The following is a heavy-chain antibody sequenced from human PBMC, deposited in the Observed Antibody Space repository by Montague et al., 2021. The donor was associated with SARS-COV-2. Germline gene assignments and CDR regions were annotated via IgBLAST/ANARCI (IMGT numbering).Heavy chain of an antibody. CDR3: ARHYGVYFYDYYGMDV. Sequence: SLRLSCAASGFTFSSYEMNWVRQAPGRGLEWLSYISRSGDLIYYADSVKGRFTISRDNAKRSLYLQMTSLRAEDTAFYYCARHYGVYFYDYYGMDVGGQGTTVTVPS. CDR2: ISRSGDLI. J-gene: IGHJ6*02. D-gene: IGHD4-17*01. V-gene: IGHV3-48*03. CDR1: GFTFSSYE.